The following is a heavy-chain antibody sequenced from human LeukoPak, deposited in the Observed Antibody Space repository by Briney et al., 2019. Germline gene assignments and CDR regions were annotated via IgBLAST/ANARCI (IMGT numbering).Heavy chain of an antibody. V-gene: IGHV4-4*02. J-gene: IGHJ4*02. Sequence: SRTLSLTCGVSGGSITTTNFWSWVRQPPGGGLEWIGEIPLAGRTRYNPSLESRVTISIDKSKNHLYLNLDSVTAADTAVYYCSRESGPFCPFGHWGQGTLVAVTS. CDR3: SRESGPFCPFGH. CDR1: GGSITTTNF. CDR2: IPLAGRT. D-gene: IGHD1-26*01.